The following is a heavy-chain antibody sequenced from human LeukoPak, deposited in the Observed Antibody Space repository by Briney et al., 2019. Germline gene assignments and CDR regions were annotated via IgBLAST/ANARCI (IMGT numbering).Heavy chain of an antibody. V-gene: IGHV3-23*01. D-gene: IGHD5-18*01. CDR2: ISGSGGNT. J-gene: IGHJ4*02. CDR3: AKYGTAMATEYFDY. Sequence: PGGSLRLSCAASGFTFSSYAMSWVRQAPGEGLEWVSAISGSGGNTYYADSVKGRFTISRDNSKNTLYLQMNSLRAEDTAVYYCAKYGTAMATEYFDYWGQGTLVTVSS. CDR1: GFTFSSYA.